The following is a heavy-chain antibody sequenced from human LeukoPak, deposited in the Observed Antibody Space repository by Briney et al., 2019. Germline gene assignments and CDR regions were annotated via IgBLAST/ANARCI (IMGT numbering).Heavy chain of an antibody. J-gene: IGHJ4*02. Sequence: GGSLRLSCAASGFTFSSYGMSWVRQAPGKGLEGVSAISGSGGSTYYADSVKGRFTISRDNSKNTLYLQMNSLRAEDTAVYYCAKAGYYYYPGENDYWGQGTLVTVSS. CDR3: AKAGYYYYPGENDY. CDR1: GFTFSSYG. CDR2: ISGSGGST. D-gene: IGHD3-10*01. V-gene: IGHV3-23*01.